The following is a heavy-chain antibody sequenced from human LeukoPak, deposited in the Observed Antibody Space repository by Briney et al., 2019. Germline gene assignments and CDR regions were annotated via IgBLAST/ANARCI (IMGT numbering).Heavy chain of an antibody. CDR1: GFTFSSYA. CDR3: TRGCHDSRGYCEGFEI. CDR2: ISYDGSNK. Sequence: GRSLRLSCAASGFTFSSYAMHWVRQAPGKGLEWVAVISYDGSNKYYADSVKGRFTISRDNSKNMVYLEMNSLRPEDTTVYYCTRGCHDSRGYCEGFEIWGQGTMVTVSS. J-gene: IGHJ3*02. D-gene: IGHD3-22*01. V-gene: IGHV3-30-3*01.